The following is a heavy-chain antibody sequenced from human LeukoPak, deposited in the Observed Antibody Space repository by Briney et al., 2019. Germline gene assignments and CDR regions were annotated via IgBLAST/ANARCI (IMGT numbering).Heavy chain of an antibody. CDR3: ARVHYGYYDSSGSPYFQH. Sequence: ASVKVSCKASGYTFTSYDINWVRQATGQGLEWMGWMNPNSGNTNYAQKLQGRVTMTTDTSTSTAYMELRSLRSDDTAVYYCARVHYGYYDSSGSPYFQHWGQGTLVTVSS. CDR2: MNPNSGNT. V-gene: IGHV1-18*01. J-gene: IGHJ1*01. D-gene: IGHD3-22*01. CDR1: GYTFTSYD.